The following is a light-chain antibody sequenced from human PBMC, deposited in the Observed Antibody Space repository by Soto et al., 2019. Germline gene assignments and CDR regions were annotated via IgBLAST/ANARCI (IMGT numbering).Light chain of an antibody. CDR2: AAS. J-gene: IGKJ1*01. CDR1: ESLSSSY. V-gene: IGKV3-20*01. CDR3: HQHGSSSWT. Sequence: EIVLRQSPGTLSLSPGDRATLSCRASESLSSSYLAWYQVKPGQAPSLLIYAASYRATDIPHRFSGSGSGTYFTLTISRLEPEDFAVYFCHQHGSSSWTFGQGTRVEI.